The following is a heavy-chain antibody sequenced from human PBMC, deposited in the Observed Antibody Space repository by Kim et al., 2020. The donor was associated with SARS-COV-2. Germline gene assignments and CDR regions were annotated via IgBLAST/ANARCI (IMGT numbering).Heavy chain of an antibody. V-gene: IGHV1-69*13. CDR2: IIPIFGTA. CDR1: GGTFSSYA. D-gene: IGHD6-6*01. J-gene: IGHJ6*02. CDR3: ARVKQLVRGMDV. Sequence: SVKVSCKASGGTFSSYAISWVRQAPGQGLEWMGGIIPIFGTANYAQKFQGRVTITADESTSTAYMELSSLRSEDTAVYYCARVKQLVRGMDVWGQGTTVTVSS.